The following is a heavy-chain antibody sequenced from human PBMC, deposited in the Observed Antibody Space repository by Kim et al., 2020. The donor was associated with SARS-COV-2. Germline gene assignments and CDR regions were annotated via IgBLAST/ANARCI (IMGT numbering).Heavy chain of an antibody. Sequence: GESLKISCKGSGYSFTSYWISWVRQMPGKGLEWMGRIDPSDSYTNYSPSFQGHVTISADKSISTAYLQWSSLKASDTAMYYCARQGGVTDPFDYWGQGTLVTVSS. CDR2: IDPSDSYT. CDR1: GYSFTSYW. J-gene: IGHJ4*02. V-gene: IGHV5-10-1*01. D-gene: IGHD3-16*01. CDR3: ARQGGVTDPFDY.